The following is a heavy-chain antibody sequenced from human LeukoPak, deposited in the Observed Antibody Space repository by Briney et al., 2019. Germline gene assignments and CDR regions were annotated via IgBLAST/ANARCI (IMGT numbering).Heavy chain of an antibody. V-gene: IGHV3-23*01. CDR1: GFTFSSYG. CDR2: ISGSGGST. Sequence: GGSLRLSCAASGFTFSSYGMSWVRQAPGKGLEWVSAISGSGGSTYYADSVKGRFTISRDNAKNSLYLQMNSLRAEDTAVYYCARERLRSNDYWGQGTLVTVSS. J-gene: IGHJ4*02. CDR3: ARERLRSNDY. D-gene: IGHD5-12*01.